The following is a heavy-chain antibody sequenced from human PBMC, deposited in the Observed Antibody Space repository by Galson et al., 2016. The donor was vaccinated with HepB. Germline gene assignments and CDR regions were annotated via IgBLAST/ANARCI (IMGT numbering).Heavy chain of an antibody. CDR1: GGTFSSYA. J-gene: IGHJ4*02. Sequence: SVKVSCKASGGTFSSYAISWVRQAPGQGLEWMGGIIPIFGTANYAQKFQGRVTITADESTSTAYMELSSLRSEDTAVYYCAGLTYYYDSSGYYYPFPFFDYWGQGTLVTVSS. D-gene: IGHD3-22*01. CDR2: IIPIFGTA. V-gene: IGHV1-69*13. CDR3: AGLTYYYDSSGYYYPFPFFDY.